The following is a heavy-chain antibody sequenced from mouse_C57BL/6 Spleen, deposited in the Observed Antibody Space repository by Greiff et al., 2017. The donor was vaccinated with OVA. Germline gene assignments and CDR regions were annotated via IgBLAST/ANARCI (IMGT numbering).Heavy chain of an antibody. CDR2: INPNHGGT. D-gene: IGHD1-1*01. Sequence: VQLQQSGPELVKPGASVKISCKASGYTFTDYYMNWVKQSHGKSLEWIGDINPNHGGTSYNQKFKGKATLTVDNSSSTAYLELRSLTSEESEVYDCESRVATGAMDYWGQGTSVTVSS. J-gene: IGHJ4*01. V-gene: IGHV1-26*01. CDR1: GYTFTDYY. CDR3: ESRVATGAMDY.